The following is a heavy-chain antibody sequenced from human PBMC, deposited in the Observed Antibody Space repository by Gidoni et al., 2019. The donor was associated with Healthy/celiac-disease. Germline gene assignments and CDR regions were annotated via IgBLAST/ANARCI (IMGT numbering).Heavy chain of an antibody. D-gene: IGHD1-26*01. J-gene: IGHJ6*02. CDR1: GYTFTSYG. CDR3: ARDRRRAWEPPTHGMDV. CDR2: ISAYNGNT. Sequence: QVQLVQSGAEVKKPGASVKVSCKASGYTFTSYGISWVRQAPEQGLEWMGWISAYNGNTNYAQKLQGRVTMTTDTSTSTAYMALRRLRSDDTAVYYCARDRRRAWEPPTHGMDVWGQGTTVTVSS. V-gene: IGHV1-18*01.